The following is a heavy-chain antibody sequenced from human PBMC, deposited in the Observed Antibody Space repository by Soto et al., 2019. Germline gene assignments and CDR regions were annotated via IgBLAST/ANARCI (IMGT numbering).Heavy chain of an antibody. CDR3: ARESSQRITIFGVVTEEYFQH. J-gene: IGHJ1*01. V-gene: IGHV1-69*13. CDR1: GGTFSSYA. Sequence: GASVKVSCKASGGTFSSYAISWVRQAPGQGLEWMGGIIPIFGTANYAQKFQGRVTITADESTSTAYMELSSLRSEDTAVYYCARESSQRITIFGVVTEEYFQHWGQGTLVTVS. CDR2: IIPIFGTA. D-gene: IGHD3-3*01.